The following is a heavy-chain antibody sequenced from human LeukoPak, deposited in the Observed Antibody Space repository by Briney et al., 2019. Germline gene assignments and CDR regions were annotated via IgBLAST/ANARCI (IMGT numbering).Heavy chain of an antibody. CDR1: GFTFSSHA. Sequence: GGSLRLSCAGSGFTFSSHAMSWVRQAPGKGLEWVSYISSSGSTIYYADSVKGRFTISRDNAKNSLYLQMNSLRAEDTAVYYCAELGITMIGGVWGKGTTVTISS. CDR3: AELGITMIGGV. V-gene: IGHV3-48*03. J-gene: IGHJ6*04. CDR2: ISSSGSTI. D-gene: IGHD3-10*02.